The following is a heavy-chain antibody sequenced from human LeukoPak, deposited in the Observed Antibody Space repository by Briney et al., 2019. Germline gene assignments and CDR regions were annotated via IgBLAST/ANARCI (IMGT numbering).Heavy chain of an antibody. D-gene: IGHD3-10*01. V-gene: IGHV3-23*01. CDR2: ITGNGGNT. CDR3: ARDRSGSYPNWFDP. J-gene: IGHJ5*02. Sequence: GGSLRLSCAASGFTFSSYGMSWVRQAPGKGLEWVSAITGNGGNTFYADSVKGRFTISRDNSKNTMYLQMNSLRAEDTALYYCARDRSGSYPNWFDPWGQGTLVAVSS. CDR1: GFTFSSYG.